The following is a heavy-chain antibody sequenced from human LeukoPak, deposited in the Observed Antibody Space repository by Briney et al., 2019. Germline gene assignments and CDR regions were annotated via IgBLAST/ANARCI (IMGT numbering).Heavy chain of an antibody. CDR2: INPSGGST. Sequence: GASVKVSCKASGYTFSSYYIHWVRQAPGQGLEWMGIINPSGGSTSYAQKFQGRVTMTRDTSTSTVYMELSSLRSEDTAVYYCAREWFPNGPDYWGQGTLVTVSS. CDR3: AREWFPNGPDY. D-gene: IGHD3-22*01. CDR1: GYTFSSYY. V-gene: IGHV1-46*01. J-gene: IGHJ4*02.